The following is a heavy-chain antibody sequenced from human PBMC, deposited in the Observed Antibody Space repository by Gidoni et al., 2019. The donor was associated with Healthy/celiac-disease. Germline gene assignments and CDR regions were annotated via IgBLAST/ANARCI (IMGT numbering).Heavy chain of an antibody. D-gene: IGHD5-18*01. CDR3: ARHRQQDGYLSAYYFAY. CDR2: IYPGDSDT. J-gene: IGHJ4*02. CDR1: GYSFTSYW. V-gene: IGHV5-51*01. Sequence: KGSGYSFTSYWIGWVRQRPGKGLEWMGIIYPGDSDTRYSPSFQGQVTISADKSISTDYLQWSSLKASDTAMYYCARHRQQDGYLSAYYFAYWGKGTLVTVSS.